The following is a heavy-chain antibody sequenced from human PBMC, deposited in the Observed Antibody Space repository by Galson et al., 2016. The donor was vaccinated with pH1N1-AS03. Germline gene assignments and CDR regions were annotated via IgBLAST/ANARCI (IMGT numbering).Heavy chain of an antibody. D-gene: IGHD3/OR15-3a*01. V-gene: IGHV3-30*18. CDR2: ISFDGTNK. CDR3: SYDFNYDVWSGYSFY. Sequence: SLRLSCAASGFTISNFGMLWVRQAPGQGLEWVAIISFDGTNKYYADSVKGRFSISRDNSKNTLFLQMSALGAEDTAVYYCSYDFNYDVWSGYSFYWGQGALVTVSS. CDR1: GFTISNFG. J-gene: IGHJ4*02.